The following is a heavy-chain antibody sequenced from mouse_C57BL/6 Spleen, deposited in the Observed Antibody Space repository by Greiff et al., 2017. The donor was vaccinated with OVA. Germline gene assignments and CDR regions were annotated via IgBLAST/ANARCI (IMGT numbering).Heavy chain of an antibody. J-gene: IGHJ3*01. CDR2: SNPGSGGT. V-gene: IGHV1-54*01. D-gene: IGHD2-1*01. CDR3: ARYGDYGNNGFAY. Sequence: QVQLQQSGAELVRPGPSVKVSCKASGYAFTNYLIEWVKQRPGQGLEWIGVSNPGSGGTTYNETFKGKATLTADKSSSTASMQISSLTSEDSAVYFCARYGDYGNNGFAYWGQGTLVTVSA. CDR1: GYAFTNYL.